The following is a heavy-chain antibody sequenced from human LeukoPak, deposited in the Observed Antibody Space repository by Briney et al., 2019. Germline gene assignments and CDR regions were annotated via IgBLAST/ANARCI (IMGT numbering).Heavy chain of an antibody. Sequence: GGSLRLSCAASGFTFSSYAMSWVRQAPGKGLEWVSAIRGSGDRTHYADSVKGRFTISRDNSKNTLYLQMNSLRAEDTAVYYCAKPFSSGWYGGGDYWGQGTLVTVSS. J-gene: IGHJ4*02. CDR1: GFTFSSYA. V-gene: IGHV3-23*01. CDR3: AKPFSSGWYGGGDY. D-gene: IGHD6-19*01. CDR2: IRGSGDRT.